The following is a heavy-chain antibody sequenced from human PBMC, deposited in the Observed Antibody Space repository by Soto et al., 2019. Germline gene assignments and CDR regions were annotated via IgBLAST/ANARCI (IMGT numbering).Heavy chain of an antibody. Sequence: GGSLRLACAASGFTFSSYAMSWVRQAPGKGLEWVSAISGSGGSTYYADSVKGRFTISRDNSKNTLYLQMNSLRAEDTAVYYCAKDSVLLGVFDYWGQGTLVTVSS. CDR1: GFTFSSYA. J-gene: IGHJ4*02. D-gene: IGHD2-15*01. V-gene: IGHV3-23*01. CDR3: AKDSVLLGVFDY. CDR2: ISGSGGST.